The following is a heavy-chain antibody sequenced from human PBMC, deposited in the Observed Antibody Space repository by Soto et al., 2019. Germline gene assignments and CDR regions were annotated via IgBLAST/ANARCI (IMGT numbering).Heavy chain of an antibody. V-gene: IGHV1-2*02. Sequence: QVQLVQSGAEMKKPGASVKVSCEASGYTFTAYYIHWVRQAPGQGLEWMGWINPKGGGTKYAQKFEGRVTITRDTSINTAYMELTRLTSDDTAVYYCARAVHTMIQGVRFRVDQWGQGTLVTVSS. CDR2: INPKGGGT. D-gene: IGHD3-10*01. CDR3: ARAVHTMIQGVRFRVDQ. J-gene: IGHJ4*02. CDR1: GYTFTAYY.